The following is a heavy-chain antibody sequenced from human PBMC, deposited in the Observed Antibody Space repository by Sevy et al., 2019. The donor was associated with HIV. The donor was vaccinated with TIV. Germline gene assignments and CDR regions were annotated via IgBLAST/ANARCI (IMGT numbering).Heavy chain of an antibody. CDR2: ISYDGINK. D-gene: IGHD3-9*01. CDR1: GLSVTNNG. V-gene: IGHV3-30*18. J-gene: IGHJ6*02. Sequence: GGSLRLSCEVSGLSVTNNGMHWVRQAPGKGLEWVAVISYDGINKYYGDSVKGRFIISRDRSKNTLYLQMNILRIEDTAVYYYAKDFTGFYGMDVWGQGTTVTVSS. CDR3: AKDFTGFYGMDV.